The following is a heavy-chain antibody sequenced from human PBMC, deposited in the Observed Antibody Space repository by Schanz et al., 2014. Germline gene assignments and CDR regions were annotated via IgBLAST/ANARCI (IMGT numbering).Heavy chain of an antibody. J-gene: IGHJ4*02. D-gene: IGHD4-17*01. CDR3: AIHYGDRPL. V-gene: IGHV1-8*01. CDR2: MNPTTGNR. CDR1: GYTFTSYD. Sequence: QVQLVQSGAEVKKPGASVKVSCKASGYTFTSYDINWVRQATGKGLEWMGWMNPTTGNRGYAQNFQARVAMIGDTSLKTADMEMTDLKCEDAALYYCAIHYGDRPLWGTGTLVTVSS.